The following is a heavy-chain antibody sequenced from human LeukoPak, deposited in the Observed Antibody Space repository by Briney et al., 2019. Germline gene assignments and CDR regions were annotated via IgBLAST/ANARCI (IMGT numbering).Heavy chain of an antibody. V-gene: IGHV3-9*01. J-gene: IGHJ4*02. D-gene: IGHD1-26*01. Sequence: AGGSLRLSCAASGFTFDDYAMHWVRQAPGKGLEWVSGISWNSGSIGYADSVKGRFTISRDNAKNSLYLQMNSLRAEDTALYYCAKAARWGYSGSYTHFDYWGQGTLVTVSS. CDR2: ISWNSGSI. CDR3: AKAARWGYSGSYTHFDY. CDR1: GFTFDDYA.